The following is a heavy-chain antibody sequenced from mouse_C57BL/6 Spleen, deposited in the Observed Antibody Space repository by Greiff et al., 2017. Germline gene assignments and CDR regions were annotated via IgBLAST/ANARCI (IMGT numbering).Heavy chain of an antibody. CDR3: ARYDYGVFDV. CDR1: GFTFSDYG. D-gene: IGHD2-4*01. Sequence: EVKLMESGGGLVKPGGSLKLSCAASGFTFSDYGMHWVRQAPEKGLEWVAYISSGSSTIYYADTVKGRFTISRDNAKNTLFLQMPSLRSEDTAMYYCARYDYGVFDVWGTGTTVTVSS. V-gene: IGHV5-17*01. J-gene: IGHJ1*03. CDR2: ISSGSSTI.